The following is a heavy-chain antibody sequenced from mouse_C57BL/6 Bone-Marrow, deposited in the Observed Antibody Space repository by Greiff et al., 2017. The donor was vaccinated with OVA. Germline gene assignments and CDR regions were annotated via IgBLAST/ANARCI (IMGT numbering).Heavy chain of an antibody. CDR1: GFTFSNYW. V-gene: IGHV6-3*01. CDR2: LSLKSDNYAT. CDR3: TGSYGSPFAD. Sequence: EVKLVEPGGGLVQPGGSMKLSCVASGFTFSNYWMNWVRQSPEKGLEWVAQLSLKSDNYATHSAESGKGRFTISRDDAKSSVYLQMNTLRAGDTGSYYGTGSYGSPFADWGQGTLVTVAA. D-gene: IGHD1-1*01. J-gene: IGHJ3*01.